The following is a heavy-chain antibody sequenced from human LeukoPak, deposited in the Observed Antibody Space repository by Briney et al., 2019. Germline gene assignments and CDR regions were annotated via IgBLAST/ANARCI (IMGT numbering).Heavy chain of an antibody. D-gene: IGHD2-2*01. CDR2: IYYSGST. CDR3: ARGVIVVVPAACCFDY. Sequence: SETLSLTCTVSGGSISSSSYYWGWIRQPPGKGLEWIGSIYYSGSTYYNPSLKSRVTISVDTSKNQFSLKLSSVTAADTAVYYCARGVIVVVPAACCFDYWGQGTLVTVSS. J-gene: IGHJ4*02. CDR1: GGSISSSSYY. V-gene: IGHV4-39*01.